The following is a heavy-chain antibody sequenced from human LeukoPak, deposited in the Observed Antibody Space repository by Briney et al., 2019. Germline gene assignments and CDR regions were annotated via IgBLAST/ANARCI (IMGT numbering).Heavy chain of an antibody. J-gene: IGHJ4*02. D-gene: IGHD5-18*01. CDR1: GFTFSSYA. V-gene: IGHV3-23*01. Sequence: TGGSLRLSCAASGFTFSSYAMSWVRQAPGKGLEWVSAISGSGGSTYYADSVKGRFTISRDNSKNTLYLQMNSLRAEDTAVYYCATSGYDYGYVDYWGQGTLVTVSS. CDR2: ISGSGGST. CDR3: ATSGYDYGYVDY.